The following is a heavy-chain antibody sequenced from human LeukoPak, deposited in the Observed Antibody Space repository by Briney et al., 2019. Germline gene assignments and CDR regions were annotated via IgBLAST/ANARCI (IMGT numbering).Heavy chain of an antibody. CDR1: GFTFGDYA. J-gene: IGHJ4*02. CDR3: TRDRRAQSSCWYVPDFDC. CDR2: IRNRVYGGST. D-gene: IGHD6-19*01. Sequence: GGSLRLSCTTSGFTFGDYAMSWFRQAPGKGLEWVAFIRNRVYGGSTEYAASVKGRFTISRDDSKSIAYLQMNSLKIEDTAIYYCTRDRRAQSSCWYVPDFDCWGQGTLVTVSS. V-gene: IGHV3-49*03.